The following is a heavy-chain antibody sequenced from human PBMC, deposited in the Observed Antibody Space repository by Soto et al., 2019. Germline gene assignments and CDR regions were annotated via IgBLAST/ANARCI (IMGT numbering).Heavy chain of an antibody. Sequence: ASVKVSCKTSGYTFTSYGISWVRQAPGQGLEWMGWISAYNGNTNYAQKLQGRVTMTTDTSTSTAYMELMSLRSYDTAVFYCAREVTSSCWFGDYWGRGTLDTVSS. CDR2: ISAYNGNT. D-gene: IGHD6-19*01. CDR3: AREVTSSCWFGDY. J-gene: IGHJ4*02. V-gene: IGHV1-18*01. CDR1: GYTFTSYG.